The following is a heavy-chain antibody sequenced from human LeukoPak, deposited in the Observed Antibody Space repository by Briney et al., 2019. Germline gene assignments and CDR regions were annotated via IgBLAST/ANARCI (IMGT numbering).Heavy chain of an antibody. CDR3: AGGHLALEF. Sequence: PGGSLRLSCAASGFKFRSFWMTWVRQAPGKGLERVASIKYDERERYYVDSVKGRFTISRDNGKSSLYLEMNTLKDEDTATYFCAGGHLALEFWGQGTTVTVSS. CDR2: IKYDERER. V-gene: IGHV3-7*03. J-gene: IGHJ6*02. D-gene: IGHD3-3*01. CDR1: GFKFRSFW.